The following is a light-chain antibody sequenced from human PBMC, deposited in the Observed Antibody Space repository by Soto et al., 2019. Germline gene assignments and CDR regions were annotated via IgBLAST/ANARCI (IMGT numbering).Light chain of an antibody. CDR3: QQYGSSPQT. J-gene: IGKJ1*01. V-gene: IGKV3-20*01. CDR1: QSVSSSY. CDR2: GAS. Sequence: EIGLAQSPATLSLSPGEGATLSCRASQSVSSSYLAWYQQKHGEAARLLIYGASSRATGIPDRFSGSGSGTDFTLTISRLEPEDFAVYYCQQYGSSPQTFGQGTKVDIK.